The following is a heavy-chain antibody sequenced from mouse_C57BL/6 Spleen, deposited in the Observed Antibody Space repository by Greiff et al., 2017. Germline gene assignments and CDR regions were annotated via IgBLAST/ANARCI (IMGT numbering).Heavy chain of an antibody. D-gene: IGHD1-1*01. J-gene: IGHJ2*01. CDR1: GYTFTDYN. CDR2: INPNNGGT. CDR3: ARPYYGSSYFDY. V-gene: IGHV1-22*01. Sequence: DVQLQESGPELVKPGASVKMSCKASGYTFTDYNMHWVKQSHGKSLEWIGYINPNNGGTSYNQKFKGKATLTVNKSSSTAYMELRSLTSEDSAVYYCARPYYGSSYFDYWGQGTTLTVSS.